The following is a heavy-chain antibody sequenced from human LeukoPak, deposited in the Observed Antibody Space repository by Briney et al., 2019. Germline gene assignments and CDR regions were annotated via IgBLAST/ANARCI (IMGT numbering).Heavy chain of an antibody. CDR2: TSSSDAGT. J-gene: IGHJ4*02. CDR3: ARRAGAYSHPYDY. V-gene: IGHV3-23*01. D-gene: IGHD4/OR15-4a*01. Sequence: GGSLRLSCAASGFTFDDYGMSWVRQAPGKGLEWVAATSSSDAGTYHADSVRGRFTISRDNSKNTLYLQMNSLRAEDTAVYYCARRAGAYSHPYDYWGQGTLVTVSS. CDR1: GFTFDDYG.